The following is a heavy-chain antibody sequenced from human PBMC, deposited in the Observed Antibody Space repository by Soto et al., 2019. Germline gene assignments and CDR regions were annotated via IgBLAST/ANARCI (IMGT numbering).Heavy chain of an antibody. V-gene: IGHV4-34*01. CDR3: ARGDTIFPYYYHYGMDV. D-gene: IGHD3-3*01. J-gene: IGHJ6*02. CDR2: INHSGST. CDR1: GGSFSGYY. Sequence: QVQLQQWGAGLLKPSETLSLTCAVYGGSFSGYYWSWIRQPPGKGLEWIGEINHSGSTNYNPSLKSRVTISVDTSKNQFSLKLSSVTAADTAVYYCARGDTIFPYYYHYGMDVWGQGTTVTVSS.